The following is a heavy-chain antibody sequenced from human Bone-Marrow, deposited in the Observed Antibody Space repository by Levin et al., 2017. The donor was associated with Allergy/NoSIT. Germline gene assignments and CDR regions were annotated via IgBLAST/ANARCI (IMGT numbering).Heavy chain of an antibody. CDR3: ARLIYNDSSGIQCGGQSPSNPDTVDY. CDR2: IYGENSNT. D-gene: IGHD3-22*01. V-gene: IGHV5-51*01. Sequence: GESLKISCMGSGCSFASFWIGWVRQMPGKGLEWMGIIYGENSNTRYSPSFQGQVAISADKSISTAYLQWSSLKASDTAMYYCARLIYNDSSGIQCGGQSPSNPDTVDYWGQGTLVTVSS. CDR1: GCSFASFW. J-gene: IGHJ4*02.